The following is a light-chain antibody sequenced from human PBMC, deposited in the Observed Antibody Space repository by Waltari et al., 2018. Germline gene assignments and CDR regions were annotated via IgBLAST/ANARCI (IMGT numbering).Light chain of an antibody. CDR1: SNNVGDYNL. Sequence: QSALTQPVSVSGSPGQSVTISCTGTSNNVGDYNLVSWFHHHPAQAPQLLIFYVSRRPPGVSNRFSGSKSGNTASLTISGLQTEDEADYYCCSYSTGGSWMFGGGTKLTVL. J-gene: IGLJ3*02. V-gene: IGLV2-23*02. CDR2: YVS. CDR3: CSYSTGGSWM.